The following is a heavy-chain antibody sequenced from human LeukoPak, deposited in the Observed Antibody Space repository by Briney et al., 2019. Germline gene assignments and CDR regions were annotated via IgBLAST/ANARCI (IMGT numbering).Heavy chain of an antibody. Sequence: GGSLRLSCAASGFTFSSYAMHWVRQAPGKGLEWVAVISYDGSNKYYADSVKGRFTISRDNAKNSLYLQMNSLRGEDTAVYYCVRDMGYCSSSNCYTYYLDYWGQGTLVTVSS. D-gene: IGHD2-2*01. J-gene: IGHJ4*02. CDR3: VRDMGYCSSSNCYTYYLDY. CDR2: ISYDGSNK. V-gene: IGHV3-30-3*01. CDR1: GFTFSSYA.